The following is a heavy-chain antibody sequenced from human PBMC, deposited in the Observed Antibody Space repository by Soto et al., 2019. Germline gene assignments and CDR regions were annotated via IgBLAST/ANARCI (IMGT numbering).Heavy chain of an antibody. D-gene: IGHD3-22*01. J-gene: IGHJ4*02. V-gene: IGHV3-30*18. CDR3: AKDSPESTMIVVRAFDY. Sequence: GGSLILSCAASGFTFSSYGMHWVRQAPGKGLEWVAVISYDGSNKCYADSVKGRFTISRDNSKNTLYLQMNSLRAEDTAVYYCAKDSPESTMIVVRAFDYWGQGTLVTVSS. CDR2: ISYDGSNK. CDR1: GFTFSSYG.